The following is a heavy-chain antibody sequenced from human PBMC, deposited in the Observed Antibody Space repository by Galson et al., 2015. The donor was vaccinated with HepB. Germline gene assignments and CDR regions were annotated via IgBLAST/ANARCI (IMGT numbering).Heavy chain of an antibody. CDR1: GYTFTSYG. CDR3: ARVVTAIRSYYYYGMDV. J-gene: IGHJ6*02. D-gene: IGHD2-21*02. CDR2: ISAYNGNT. Sequence: SVKVSCKASGYTFTSYGISWVRQAPGQGLEWMGWISAYNGNTNYAQKLQGRVTMTTDTSTSTAYMELRSLRSDDTAVYYCARVVTAIRSYYYYGMDVWGQGTTVTVSS. V-gene: IGHV1-18*04.